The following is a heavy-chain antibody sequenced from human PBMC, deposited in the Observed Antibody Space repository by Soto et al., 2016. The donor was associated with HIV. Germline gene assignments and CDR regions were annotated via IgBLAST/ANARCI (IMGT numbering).Heavy chain of an antibody. CDR3: ARKQAAAGYGVEYFQH. V-gene: IGHV3-20*04. Sequence: EVQLVESGGGVVRPGGSLRLSCAASGFTFDDYGMSWVRQAPGKGLEWVSGINWNGYSTGYADSVKGRFTISRDNAKNSLYLQMNSLRAEDTALYYCARKQAAAGYGVEYFQHVGAGHPWSTVSS. CDR2: INWNGYST. CDR1: GFTFDDYG. D-gene: IGHD6-13*01. J-gene: IGHJ1*01.